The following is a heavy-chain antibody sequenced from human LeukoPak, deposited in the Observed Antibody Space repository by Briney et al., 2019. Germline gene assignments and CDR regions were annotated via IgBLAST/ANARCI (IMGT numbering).Heavy chain of an antibody. CDR3: AKDRAIAAVGWGPLNY. V-gene: IGHV3-30*02. Sequence: PGGSLRLSCAASGFMFSSFGMHWVRQAPGKGLEWVTFIRFDGSNEDYADSAKGRFTISRDNSKNTLYLQMNSLRVEDTGVYFCAKDRAIAAVGWGPLNYWGQGALVTVSS. D-gene: IGHD6-13*01. J-gene: IGHJ4*02. CDR1: GFMFSSFG. CDR2: IRFDGSNE.